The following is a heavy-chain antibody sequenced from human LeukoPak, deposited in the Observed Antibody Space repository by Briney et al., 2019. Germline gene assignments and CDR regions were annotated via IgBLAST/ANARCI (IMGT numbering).Heavy chain of an antibody. Sequence: GGSLRLSCAASGFTFSTYSMIWIRQAPGKGLEWVSFISSSSSTIHYADSVKGRFTISRDNAKNSLYLQMNSLRAEDTAVYYCARDWLRAWNILTFLWGQGTLVTVSS. CDR1: GFTFSTYS. D-gene: IGHD1/OR15-1a*01. J-gene: IGHJ4*02. CDR2: ISSSSSTI. CDR3: ARDWLRAWNILTFL. V-gene: IGHV3-48*01.